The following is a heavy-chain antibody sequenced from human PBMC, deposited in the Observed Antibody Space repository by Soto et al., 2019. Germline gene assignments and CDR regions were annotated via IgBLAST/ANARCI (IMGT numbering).Heavy chain of an antibody. CDR3: ARDPGSTVTTPSYFDY. CDR2: ISAYNGNT. Sequence: QVQLVQSGAEVKKPGASVKVSCKASGYTFTSYGISWVRQAPGQGLEWMGWISAYNGNTNYAQKLQGRVTMTTDTSTSAAYMELRGPRSDDTAVYYCARDPGSTVTTPSYFDYWGQGTLVTVSS. V-gene: IGHV1-18*01. D-gene: IGHD4-17*01. CDR1: GYTFTSYG. J-gene: IGHJ4*02.